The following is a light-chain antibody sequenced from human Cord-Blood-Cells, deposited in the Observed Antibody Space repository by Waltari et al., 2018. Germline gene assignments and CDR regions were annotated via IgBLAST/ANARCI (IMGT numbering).Light chain of an antibody. CDR1: SSDVGRYNY. J-gene: IGLJ2*01. CDR2: EVS. CDR3: SSYAGSNVV. Sequence: QSARTQPPSASVSPGQSVTISCTGTSSDVGRYNYVPWYHQHPGKAPKLMIYEVSKRPSGVPDRFSGSKSGNTASLTVSWLQAEDEADYYCSSYAGSNVVFGGGTKLTVL. V-gene: IGLV2-8*01.